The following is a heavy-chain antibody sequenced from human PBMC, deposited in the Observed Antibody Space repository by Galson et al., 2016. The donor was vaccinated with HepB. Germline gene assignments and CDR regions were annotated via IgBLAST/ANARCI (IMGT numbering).Heavy chain of an antibody. CDR1: GDSITGSPSS. CDR3: ARRPWVATHITEYFQH. CDR2: MYHGGSA. Sequence: ETLSLTCAVSGDSITGSPSSWGWIRQPPGKGLEWIGTMYHGGSAYSNPSFESRVTISVDTSKNQFSLHLRSVTAADTAVYYCARRPWVATHITEYFQHWGPGTLVTVSS. V-gene: IGHV4-39*01. J-gene: IGHJ1*01. D-gene: IGHD6-6*01.